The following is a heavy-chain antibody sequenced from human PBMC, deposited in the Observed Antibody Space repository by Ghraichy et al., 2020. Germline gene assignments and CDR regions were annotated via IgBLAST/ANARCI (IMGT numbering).Heavy chain of an antibody. CDR3: AKGGPSSYYYGSGGVDY. V-gene: IGHV3-23*01. J-gene: IGHJ4*02. CDR2: ISGSGGST. Sequence: GESLNISCAASGFTFSSYAMSWVRQAPGKGLEWVSAISGSGGSTYYADSVKGRFTISRDNSKNTLYLQMNSLRAEDTAVFYCAKGGPSSYYYGSGGVDYWGQGTLVTVSS. D-gene: IGHD3-10*01. CDR1: GFTFSSYA.